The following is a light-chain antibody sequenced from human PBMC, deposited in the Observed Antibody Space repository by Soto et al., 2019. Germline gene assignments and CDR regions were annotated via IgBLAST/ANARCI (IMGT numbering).Light chain of an antibody. CDR2: KAS. CDR1: QSISSW. J-gene: IGKJ1*01. V-gene: IGKV1-5*03. Sequence: DIQMTQSPSTLSASVGDRVTITCRASQSISSWLAWYQQKPGKAPKLLIYKASSLESGVPSRFSGSGSGTEFTLTISSLQPNDFVTYYCQQYNSYWATFGQGTKVEIK. CDR3: QQYNSYWAT.